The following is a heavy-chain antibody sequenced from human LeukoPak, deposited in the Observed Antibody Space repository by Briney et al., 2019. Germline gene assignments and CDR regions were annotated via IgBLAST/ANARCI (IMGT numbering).Heavy chain of an antibody. J-gene: IGHJ3*02. Sequence: ASVKVSCKASGYTFTSYGISWVRQAPGQGLEWMGWMNPNSGNTGYAQKFQGRVTITRNTSIGTAYMELSSLRSEDTAVYYCARRMRGDAFDIWGQGTMVTVSS. CDR3: ARRMRGDAFDI. D-gene: IGHD2/OR15-2a*01. CDR2: MNPNSGNT. V-gene: IGHV1-8*03. CDR1: GYTFTSYG.